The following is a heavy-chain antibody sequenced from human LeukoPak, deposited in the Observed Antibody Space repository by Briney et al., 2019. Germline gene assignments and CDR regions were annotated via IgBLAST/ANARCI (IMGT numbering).Heavy chain of an antibody. D-gene: IGHD5-18*01. CDR2: SRNKANGYTT. CDR1: GFTFSDYY. CDR3: TRGLRGYSYGDFDY. V-gene: IGHV3-72*01. J-gene: IGHJ4*02. Sequence: PGGSLRLSCAAPGFTFSDYYIDWVRQAPGEGLEWVGRSRNKANGYTTHYAASMKGRFTVSRDDSKNSVFLQMNSLRSEDTAVYYCTRGLRGYSYGDFDYWGQGTLVTVSS.